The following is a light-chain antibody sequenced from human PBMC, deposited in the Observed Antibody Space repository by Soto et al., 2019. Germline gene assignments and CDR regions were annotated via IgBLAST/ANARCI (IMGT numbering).Light chain of an antibody. CDR2: EIN. CDR1: SSDVGASDY. J-gene: IGLJ1*01. V-gene: IGLV2-8*01. CDR3: SSFAGSNNFPYV. Sequence: QSVLTQPPSASGSRGQSVTISCTGTSSDVGASDYVSWYQQHPGKAPKLMIYEINKRPSGVPDRFSGSKSGNTASLTVSGLQAEDEADYYCSSFAGSNNFPYVFGTGTKVTVL.